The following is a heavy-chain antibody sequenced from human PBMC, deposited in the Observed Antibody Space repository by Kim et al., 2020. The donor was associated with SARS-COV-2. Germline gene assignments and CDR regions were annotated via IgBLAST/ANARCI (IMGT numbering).Heavy chain of an antibody. CDR2: ISWNSGSI. CDR1: GFTFDDYA. CDR3: AKDLAAGPGGDFDL. Sequence: GGSLRLSCAASGFTFDDYAMHWVRQAPGKGLEWVSGISWNSGSIGYADSVKGRFTISRDNAKNSLYLQMNSLRAEDTALYYCAKDLAAGPGGDFDLWGRGTLVTVSS. V-gene: IGHV3-9*01. J-gene: IGHJ2*01. D-gene: IGHD6-13*01.